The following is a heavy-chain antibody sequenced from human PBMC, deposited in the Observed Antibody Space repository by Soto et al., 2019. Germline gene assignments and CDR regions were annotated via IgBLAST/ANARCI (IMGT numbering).Heavy chain of an antibody. J-gene: IGHJ5*02. D-gene: IGHD1-26*01. CDR3: AKNQGVELVPLATVDWFDP. CDR1: GFIFENFG. V-gene: IGHV3-23*01. Sequence: AGSLRLSCAASGFIFENFGMSWVRQAPGKGLEWISSISGSGCKKYYADSVKGRFTISRDNAKSTVYLELNNLSAEDTAVYHCAKNQGVELVPLATVDWFDPWGQGSVVTVSS. CDR2: ISGSGCKK.